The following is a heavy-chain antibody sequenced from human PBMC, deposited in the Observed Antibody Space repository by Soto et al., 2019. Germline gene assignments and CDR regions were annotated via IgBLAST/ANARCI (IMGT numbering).Heavy chain of an antibody. Sequence: WETLALTCSVYGGSFSGYYWSWIRQPPGKWLEWIGEINHSGSTNYNPSLKSRVTISVDTSKNQFSLKLISVTAADTAVYYCARGLVVVPAAIMWFGESMGTYYFDYWGQGTLVTVSS. CDR2: INHSGST. CDR1: GGSFSGYY. J-gene: IGHJ4*02. V-gene: IGHV4-34*01. CDR3: ARGLVVVPAAIMWFGESMGTYYFDY. D-gene: IGHD2-2*01.